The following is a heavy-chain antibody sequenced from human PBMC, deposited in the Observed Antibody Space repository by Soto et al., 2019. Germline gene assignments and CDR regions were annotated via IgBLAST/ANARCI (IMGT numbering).Heavy chain of an antibody. Sequence: GGSLRLSCAASGFTFSSYGMHWVRQAPGKGLEWVAVISYDGSNKYYADSVKGRFTISRDNSKNTLYLQMNSLRAEDTAVYYCALLLPQYDIPNRGAFDIWGQGTMVTVSS. CDR2: ISYDGSNK. CDR3: ALLLPQYDIPNRGAFDI. J-gene: IGHJ3*02. CDR1: GFTFSSYG. D-gene: IGHD3-9*01. V-gene: IGHV3-30*03.